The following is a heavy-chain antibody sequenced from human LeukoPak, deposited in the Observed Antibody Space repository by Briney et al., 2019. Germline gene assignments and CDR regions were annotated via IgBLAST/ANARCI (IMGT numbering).Heavy chain of an antibody. CDR2: IYTSGTA. CDR3: AMLSGGGVFDI. Sequence: PSETLSLTCSVSGGSIGNYFWNWIRQPAGKALEWIGRIYTSGTANYNPSLRSRVTISIDNSKSQFTLNLMSVTAADTAVYYCAMLSGGGVFDIWSPGTMVTVSS. D-gene: IGHD2-15*01. V-gene: IGHV4-4*07. J-gene: IGHJ3*02. CDR1: GGSIGNYF.